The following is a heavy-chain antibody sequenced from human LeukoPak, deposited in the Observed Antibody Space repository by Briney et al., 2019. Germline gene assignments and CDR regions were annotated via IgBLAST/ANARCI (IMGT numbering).Heavy chain of an antibody. CDR1: GFTFSSYG. J-gene: IGHJ4*02. V-gene: IGHV3-23*01. CDR2: ISGSGGST. Sequence: GGSLRLSCAASGFTFSSYGMSWVRQAPGKGLEWVSAISGSGGSTYYADSVKGRFTISRDNAKNSLYLQMNSLRAEDTAVYYCASQAVAAYYFDYWGQGTLVTVSS. D-gene: IGHD6-19*01. CDR3: ASQAVAAYYFDY.